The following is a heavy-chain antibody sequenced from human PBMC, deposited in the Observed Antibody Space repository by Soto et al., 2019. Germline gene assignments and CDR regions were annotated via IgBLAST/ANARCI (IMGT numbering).Heavy chain of an antibody. D-gene: IGHD2-21*02. CDR2: I. V-gene: IGHV4-30-4*01. CDR3: ASLVVTAHNWFDP. CDR1: GGSISSGDYY. J-gene: IGHJ5*02. Sequence: PSETLSLTCTVSGGSISSGDYYWSWIRQPPGKGLEWIGYIYYNPSLKSRVTISVDTSKNQFSLKLSSVTAADTAVYYCASLVVTAHNWFDPWGQGTLVTVSS.